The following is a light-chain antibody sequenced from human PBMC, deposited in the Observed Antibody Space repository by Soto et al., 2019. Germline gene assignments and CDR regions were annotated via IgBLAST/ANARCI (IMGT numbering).Light chain of an antibody. J-gene: IGKJ1*01. V-gene: IGKV4-1*01. CDR3: QQSHRGT. Sequence: DIVMTQSPDSLAVSLGERATINCKSSQSVLYSSNNKNYLAWYQQKPGQPPKLLIYWASTRESGVPDRFSGSGSGTDFTLTISSLQAEDVAVYYWQQSHRGTFGQGTKVEIK. CDR2: WAS. CDR1: QSVLYSSNNKNY.